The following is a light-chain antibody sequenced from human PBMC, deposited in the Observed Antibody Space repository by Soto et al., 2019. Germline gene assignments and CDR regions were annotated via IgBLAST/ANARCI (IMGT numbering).Light chain of an antibody. J-gene: IGKJ2*01. CDR2: GAS. CDR1: QSVSSSY. CDR3: QQYDSSPYT. Sequence: EIVLTQSPCTLSLSPGERATLSCRASQSVSSSYLAWYQQKPGQAPRLLIYGASNRATGIPDRFSGSGSGTDFPLTISRLEPEDFAVYYCQQYDSSPYTFGQGNKLEIK. V-gene: IGKV3-20*01.